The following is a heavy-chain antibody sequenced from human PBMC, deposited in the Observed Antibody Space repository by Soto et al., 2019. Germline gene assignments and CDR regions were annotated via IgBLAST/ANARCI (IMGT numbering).Heavy chain of an antibody. D-gene: IGHD2-21*02. J-gene: IGHJ3*02. V-gene: IGHV1-46*01. CDR2: INPSGGST. CDR1: GYTFTSYY. Sequence: ASVKVSCKASGYTFTSYYMHWVRQAPGQGLEWMGIINPSGGSTSYAQKFQGRVTMTRDTSTSTVYMELSSLRSEDTAVYYCARRGIYCGGDCYPPRAFDIWGQGTMVTVSS. CDR3: ARRGIYCGGDCYPPRAFDI.